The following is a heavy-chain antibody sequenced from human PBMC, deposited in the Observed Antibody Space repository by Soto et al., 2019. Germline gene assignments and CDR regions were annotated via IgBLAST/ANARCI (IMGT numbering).Heavy chain of an antibody. D-gene: IGHD6-13*01. V-gene: IGHV4-59*08. J-gene: IGHJ5*02. Sequence: SETLSLTCTVSGASISTYYWSWIRQPPGKGLEWIGSIYYSGSTDYNPSLKSRVTISIDTSKNQFSLKLSSVTAADTAVYYCARHRSVYIAAGGWFDPWGQGTLVTVSS. CDR2: IYYSGST. CDR3: ARHRSVYIAAGGWFDP. CDR1: GASISTYY.